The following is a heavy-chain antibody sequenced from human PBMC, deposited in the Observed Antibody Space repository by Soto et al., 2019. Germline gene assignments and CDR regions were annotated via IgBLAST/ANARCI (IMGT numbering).Heavy chain of an antibody. J-gene: IGHJ4*02. D-gene: IGHD1-1*01. Sequence: QVHLVQSGAEVKKTGASVKVSCKGSGYIFTTYGITWVRQAPGQGLEWMGWISPHNGNTNYAQKLQGRVTVTRDTSTSAAYMELRNLRSDYTAGYYCARGRYGDYWGQGALVTVSS. CDR2: ISPHNGNT. CDR1: GYIFTTYG. V-gene: IGHV1-18*01. CDR3: ARGRYGDY.